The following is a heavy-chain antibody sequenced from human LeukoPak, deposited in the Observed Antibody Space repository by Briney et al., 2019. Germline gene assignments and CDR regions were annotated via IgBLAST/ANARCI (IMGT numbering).Heavy chain of an antibody. J-gene: IGHJ5*02. CDR3: ARGYCSSTSCFGLNWFDP. V-gene: IGHV1-2*02. CDR1: GYTFTGYY. CDR2: INPNSGGT. D-gene: IGHD2-2*01. Sequence: GASVKVSCKASGYTFTGYYMHWVRQAPGQGLEWMGRINPNSGGTNYAQKFQGRVTMTRDTSISTAYMELSRLRSDDTAVYYCARGYCSSTSCFGLNWFDPWGQGTLVTVSS.